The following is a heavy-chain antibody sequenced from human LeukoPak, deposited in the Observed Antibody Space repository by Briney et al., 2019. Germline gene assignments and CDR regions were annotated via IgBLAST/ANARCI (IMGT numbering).Heavy chain of an antibody. V-gene: IGHV3-21*04. CDR3: AKERGGRAYYDFWSGYSPDAFDI. CDR1: GFTFSSYS. D-gene: IGHD3-3*01. J-gene: IGHJ3*02. Sequence: GGSLRLSCAASGFTFSSYSMNWVRQAPGKGLEWVSSISSSSSYIYYADSVKGRFTISRDNAKNSLYLQMNSLRAEDTAVYYCAKERGGRAYYDFWSGYSPDAFDIWGQGTMVTVSS. CDR2: ISSSSSYI.